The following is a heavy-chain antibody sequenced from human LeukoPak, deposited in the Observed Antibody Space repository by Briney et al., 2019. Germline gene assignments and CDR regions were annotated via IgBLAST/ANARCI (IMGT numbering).Heavy chain of an antibody. CDR3: AKRGVVVRVFLVGFHKEAYYFES. J-gene: IGHJ4*02. V-gene: IGHV3-23*01. CDR2: ISDSGGRT. D-gene: IGHD3/OR15-3a*01. CDR1: GITLSNYG. Sequence: PGASLRLSCAVSGITLSNYGKSWVRQAPGKGLEWVAGISDSGGRTNYADSVKGRFTISRDSPKNTLYLQMNSLRAEDTAVYFCAKRGVVVRVFLVGFHKEAYYFESWGQGALVSVSS.